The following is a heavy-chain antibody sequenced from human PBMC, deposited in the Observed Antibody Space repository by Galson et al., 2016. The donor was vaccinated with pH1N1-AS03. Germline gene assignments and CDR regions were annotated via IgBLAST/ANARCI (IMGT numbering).Heavy chain of an antibody. V-gene: IGHV1-69*13. CDR1: GGDFRSFA. J-gene: IGHJ6*02. CDR2: IIPSLSTP. CDR3: ARFDGNFDVWRGRFCYGMDV. D-gene: IGHD3-3*01. Sequence: SVKVSCKASGGDFRSFAINWMRQAPGQGLEWMGGIIPSLSTPVYAQQFQGRVSITADDSTYTVFMEVNRLTSEDTAVYYCARFDGNFDVWRGRFCYGMDVWGQGTTVKVSS.